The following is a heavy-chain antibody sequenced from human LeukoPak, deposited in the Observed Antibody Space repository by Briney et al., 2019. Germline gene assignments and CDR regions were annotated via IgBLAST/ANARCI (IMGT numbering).Heavy chain of an antibody. V-gene: IGHV4-59*11. CDR3: ARGAHGDY. J-gene: IGHJ4*02. CDR2: IYYSGST. CDR1: GGSISSHY. D-gene: IGHD4/OR15-4a*01. Sequence: MASETLSLTCTVSGGSISSHYWSWIRQPPGKGLEWIGYIYYSGSTNYNPSLKSRVTISVDTSKIQFSLKLSSVTAADTAVYYCARGAHGDYWGQGTLVTVSS.